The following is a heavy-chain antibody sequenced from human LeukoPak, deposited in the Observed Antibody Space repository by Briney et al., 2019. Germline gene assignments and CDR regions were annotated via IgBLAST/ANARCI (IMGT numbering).Heavy chain of an antibody. CDR2: IYYSGNS. CDR3: AREAGYQLLFYWFDP. V-gene: IGHV4-30-4*01. Sequence: SETLSLTCVVSGASIGSGHYYWSWIRQPPGKGLEWIGCIYYSGNSYYSSDYSPSLKNRLTISIDTSKNQFSLRLGSVTAADTAVYYCAREAGYQLLFYWFDPWGQGTLVTVSS. D-gene: IGHD2-2*01. CDR1: GASIGSGHYY. J-gene: IGHJ5*02.